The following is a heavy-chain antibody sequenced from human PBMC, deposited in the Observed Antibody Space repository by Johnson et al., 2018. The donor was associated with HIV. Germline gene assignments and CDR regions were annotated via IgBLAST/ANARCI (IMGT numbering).Heavy chain of an antibody. CDR2: IRYDGSNK. Sequence: QVQLLESGGGVVQPGGSLRLSCAASGFTFSSYGMHWVRQAPGKGLEWVAFIRYDGSNKYYADSVKGRFTISRDNSKNTLYLQMNSLRAEDTAVYYCARTYSSSWLRDAFDIWGQGTMVTVSS. D-gene: IGHD6-13*01. CDR1: GFTFSSYG. J-gene: IGHJ3*02. V-gene: IGHV3-30*02. CDR3: ARTYSSSWLRDAFDI.